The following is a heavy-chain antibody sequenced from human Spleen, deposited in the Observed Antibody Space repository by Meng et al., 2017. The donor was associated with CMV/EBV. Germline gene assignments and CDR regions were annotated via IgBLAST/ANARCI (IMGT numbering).Heavy chain of an antibody. V-gene: IGHV4-34*01. CDR2: INNIGST. J-gene: IGHJ4*02. CDR1: GGFLSAYY. Sequence: GSLRLSCAVHGGFLSAYYWSWIRQPPGKGLEWIGEINNIGSTNDIPFLRSRVTISLDTSKYQFSLELSSVTAADTAVYYCARDPHSPPYCTTTSCDPPLDYWGQGTLVTVSS. CDR3: ARDPHSPPYCTTTSCDPPLDY. D-gene: IGHD2-2*01.